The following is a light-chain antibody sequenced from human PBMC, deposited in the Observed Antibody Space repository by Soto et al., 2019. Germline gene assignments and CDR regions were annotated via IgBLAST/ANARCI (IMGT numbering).Light chain of an antibody. Sequence: EIVLTQSPGTLSLSPGERATLSCRASQSVSSSYLAWYQQKPGQAPRLLIYAASSRATGIPDRFSGSGSGTDFTLTISRLEPEDFAVYYCQQYTNWPPWTFGQGTRVDFK. CDR3: QQYTNWPPWT. V-gene: IGKV3-20*01. CDR2: AAS. CDR1: QSVSSSY. J-gene: IGKJ1*01.